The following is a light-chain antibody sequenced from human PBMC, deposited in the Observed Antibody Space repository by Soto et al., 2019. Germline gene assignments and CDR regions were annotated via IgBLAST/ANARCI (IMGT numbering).Light chain of an antibody. CDR2: AAS. V-gene: IGKV1-5*01. CDR1: QSISSW. J-gene: IGKJ4*01. Sequence: IQMTQSPSTLSASVGDRVTITCRASQSISSWLAWYQQKPGKAPKLLISAASTLQRWVPSRFSGSGSATEFNPTLSNRQPDDLAKYYCQLYKSFPLPFIGGTKM. CDR3: QLYKSFPLP.